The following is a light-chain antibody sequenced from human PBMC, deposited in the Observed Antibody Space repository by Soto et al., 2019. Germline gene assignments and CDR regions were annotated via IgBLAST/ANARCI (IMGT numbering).Light chain of an antibody. CDR3: QQYGSSRT. Sequence: DIVLTQAPGSLSLSPGERATLSCRASETVNSNYLAWYQHRRGQAPRLLIYGASSRATGIPDRFSGSGSGTDFTLTITILEPEDFAIYYCQQYGSSRTFGQGTKVDIK. V-gene: IGKV3-20*01. J-gene: IGKJ1*01. CDR1: ETVNSNY. CDR2: GAS.